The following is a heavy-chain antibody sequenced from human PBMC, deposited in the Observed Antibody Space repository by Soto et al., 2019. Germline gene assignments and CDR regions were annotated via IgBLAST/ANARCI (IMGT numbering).Heavy chain of an antibody. J-gene: IGHJ3*02. CDR3: ARGGSSDWQVALDI. CDR2: IKHSGSS. D-gene: IGHD6-19*01. V-gene: IGHV4-34*01. CDR1: AGSFSHYY. Sequence: QVQQQPWGAGLLKPSETLSLTCAVYAGSFSHYYWNWIRQSPGKGLEWIGKIKHSGSSNYNPSLRSRVYFSVDMSKTQFSLRLTSVTAADTAVYYCARGGSSDWQVALDIWGQGTMVTVSS.